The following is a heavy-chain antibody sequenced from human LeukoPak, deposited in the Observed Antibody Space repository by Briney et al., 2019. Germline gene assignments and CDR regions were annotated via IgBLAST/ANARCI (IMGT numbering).Heavy chain of an antibody. CDR2: ISSSSYI. J-gene: IGHJ4*02. Sequence: PGGSLRHSCAASGFSFRDYYMSWVRQAPGKGLEWVSSISSSSYIYYADSVKGRFTISRDNAKNSLYLQMNSLRAEDTAVYYCAVRRGIYYWGQGTLVTVSS. CDR3: AVRRGIYY. V-gene: IGHV3-69-1*01. CDR1: GFSFRDYY.